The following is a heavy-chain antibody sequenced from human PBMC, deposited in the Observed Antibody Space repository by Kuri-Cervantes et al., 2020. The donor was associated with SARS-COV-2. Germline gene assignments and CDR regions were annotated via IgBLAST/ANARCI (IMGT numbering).Heavy chain of an antibody. J-gene: IGHJ6*03. CDR2: ISSSGSTI. D-gene: IGHD3-10*01. CDR1: GFTFSDYY. Sequence: GGSLRLSCAASGFTFSDYYMSWIRQAPGKGLEWVSYISSSGSTIYYADSVKGRFTISRDNAKNSLYLQMNSLRAEDTAVYYCAREGGSGSYYDHYYYYYMDVWGKGTTVTVSS. CDR3: AREGGSGSYYDHYYYYYMDV. V-gene: IGHV3-11*04.